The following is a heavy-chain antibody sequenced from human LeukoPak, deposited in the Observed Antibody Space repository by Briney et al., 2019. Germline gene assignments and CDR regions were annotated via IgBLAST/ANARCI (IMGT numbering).Heavy chain of an antibody. V-gene: IGHV4-59*04. CDR1: GSTFSYY. J-gene: IGHJ4*02. D-gene: IGHD4-17*01. Sequence: PGGSLRLSCAASGSTFSYYWMTWIRQPPGKGLEWIGSIYYSGSTYYNPSLKSRVTVSVDTSKNQFSLKLSSVTAADTAVYYCARRGSGDHDYWGQGTLVTVSS. CDR2: IYYSGST. CDR3: ARRGSGDHDY.